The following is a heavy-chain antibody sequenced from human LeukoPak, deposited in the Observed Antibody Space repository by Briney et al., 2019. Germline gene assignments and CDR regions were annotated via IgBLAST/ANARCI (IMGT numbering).Heavy chain of an antibody. Sequence: SETLSLTCTVSGGPISSTNSYWGWIRQPPGKGLEWIGSIYYSGGTHYNPSLKSRVSISVDTSRSEFSLRLRSVTAGDTAIYYCARNRSDCSSGSCSFTGFDSWGQGILVTVSS. V-gene: IGHV4-39*01. J-gene: IGHJ4*02. D-gene: IGHD2-15*01. CDR1: GGPISSTNSY. CDR2: IYYSGGT. CDR3: ARNRSDCSSGSCSFTGFDS.